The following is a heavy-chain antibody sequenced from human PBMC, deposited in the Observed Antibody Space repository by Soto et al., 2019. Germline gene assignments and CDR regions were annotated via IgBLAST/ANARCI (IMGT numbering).Heavy chain of an antibody. CDR2: IYYSWST. D-gene: IGHD3-22*01. Sequence: SETLSLTCTVSVGSISSGGYYFSWIRQHPGKGLEWIGYIYYSWSTYYNPSLKSRVTISLDTANNQLSLKLSPVTAADTAVYSCARRAPKYYYDSSDQGALDIWGQGTLVTVSS. CDR3: ARRAPKYYYDSSDQGALDI. V-gene: IGHV4-31*03. J-gene: IGHJ3*02. CDR1: VGSISSGGYY.